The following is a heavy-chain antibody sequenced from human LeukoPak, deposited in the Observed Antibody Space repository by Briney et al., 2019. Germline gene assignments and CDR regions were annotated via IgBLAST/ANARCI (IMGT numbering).Heavy chain of an antibody. J-gene: IGHJ4*02. V-gene: IGHV4-59*01. Sequence: SETLSLTCTVSGGSISSYYCSWIRQPPGKGLEWIGYIYYSGSTNYNPSLKGRVTISVDTSKNQFSLKLSSVTAADTAVYYCAREGEGRYCTNGVCYFYWGQGTLVTVSS. CDR3: AREGEGRYCTNGVCYFY. CDR1: GGSISSYY. CDR2: IYYSGST. D-gene: IGHD2-8*01.